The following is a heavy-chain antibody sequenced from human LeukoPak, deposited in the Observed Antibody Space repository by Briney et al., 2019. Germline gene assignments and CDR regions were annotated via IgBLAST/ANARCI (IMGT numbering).Heavy chain of an antibody. CDR1: GYTFTGYY. D-gene: IGHD3-10*01. Sequence: ASVKVSCKASGYTFTGYYMHWVRQAPGQGLEWMGWTNPNSGGTNYAQKFQGRVTMTRDTSISTAYMELSRLRSDDTAVYYCARNVLLWFGELLFDFDYWGQGTLVTVSS. CDR3: ARNVLLWFGELLFDFDY. CDR2: TNPNSGGT. J-gene: IGHJ4*02. V-gene: IGHV1-2*02.